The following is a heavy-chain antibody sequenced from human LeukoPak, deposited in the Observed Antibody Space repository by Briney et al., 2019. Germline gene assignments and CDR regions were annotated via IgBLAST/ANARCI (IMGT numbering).Heavy chain of an antibody. CDR1: GGSISSSSYY. J-gene: IGHJ5*02. CDR3: AANPRGSSHNWFDP. D-gene: IGHD6-13*01. V-gene: IGHV4-39*01. Sequence: SETLSLTCTVSGGSISSSSYYWGWIRQPPGKGLEGMGSIYYSGSTYYNPSLKSRVTISVDTSKNQFSLKLSSVTAADTAVYYCAANPRGSSHNWFDPWGQGTLVTVSS. CDR2: IYYSGST.